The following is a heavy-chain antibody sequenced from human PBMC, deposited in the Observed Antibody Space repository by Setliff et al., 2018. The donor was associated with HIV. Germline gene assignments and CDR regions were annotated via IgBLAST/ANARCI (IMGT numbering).Heavy chain of an antibody. Sequence: PSETLSLTCTVSGGSISSYYWSWIRQPPGKGLEWIGYIYYSGSTNYNPSLESRVTISVDTSKKQFSLKLSSVTAADTAVYFCARSRGGTTRGYMDVWGKGTTVTVSS. J-gene: IGHJ6*04. CDR1: GGSISSYY. CDR3: ARSRGGTTRGYMDV. D-gene: IGHD4-17*01. CDR2: IYYSGST. V-gene: IGHV4-59*08.